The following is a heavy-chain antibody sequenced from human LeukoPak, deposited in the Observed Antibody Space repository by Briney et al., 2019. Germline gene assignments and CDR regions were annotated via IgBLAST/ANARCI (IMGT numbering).Heavy chain of an antibody. Sequence: GGSLRLSCAASGFTFSNHWMNWVRQALGKGLVWVSRINTDGSSTTYADSVKGRFTISRDNSKNTLYLQMNSLRAEDTAVYYCARDGATTVISHFDYWGQGTLVTVSS. CDR2: INTDGSST. V-gene: IGHV3-74*01. D-gene: IGHD4-11*01. CDR1: GFTFSNHW. CDR3: ARDGATTVISHFDY. J-gene: IGHJ4*02.